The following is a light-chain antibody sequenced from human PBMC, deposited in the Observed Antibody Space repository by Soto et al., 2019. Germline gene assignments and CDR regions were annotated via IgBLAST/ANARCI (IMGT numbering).Light chain of an antibody. V-gene: IGLV1-44*01. CDR2: GNN. CDR3: AAWDDSLNEYV. CDR1: SSNIGRNS. Sequence: QSVRTQAASVCVTPGQRVTITCSGSSSNIGRNSVNWYQHLPGTAPKLLTHGNNHRPSGVPDRFSGSKSGTSASLAISGLQPEDEADYCCAAWDDSLNEYVFGDGTKVTVL. J-gene: IGLJ1*01.